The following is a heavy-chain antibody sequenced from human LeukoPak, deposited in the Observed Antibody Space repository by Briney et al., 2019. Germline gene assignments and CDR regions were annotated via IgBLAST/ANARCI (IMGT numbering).Heavy chain of an antibody. V-gene: IGHV4-59*12. Sequence: SETLSLTCTVSGGSISSYYWSWIRQPPGKGLEWIGYIYYSGSTNYNPSLKSRVTISVDTSKNQFSLKLSSVTAADTAVYYCARRSGGFDFWGQGTLVTVSS. CDR3: ARRSGGFDF. CDR1: GGSISSYY. J-gene: IGHJ4*02. D-gene: IGHD3-10*01. CDR2: IYYSGST.